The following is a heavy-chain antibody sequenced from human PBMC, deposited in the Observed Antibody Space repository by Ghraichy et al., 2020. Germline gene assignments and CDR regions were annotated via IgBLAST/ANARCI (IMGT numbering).Heavy chain of an antibody. V-gene: IGHV3-30*18. J-gene: IGHJ4*02. CDR3: AKELGTMSDY. CDR1: GFTFSSYG. D-gene: IGHD3-10*02. CDR2: ISYDGSNK. Sequence: GGSLRLSCAASGFTFSSYGMHWVRQAPGKGLEWVAVISYDGSNKYYADSVKGRFTISRDNSKNTLYLQMNSLRAEDTAVYYCAKELGTMSDYWGQGTLVTVSS.